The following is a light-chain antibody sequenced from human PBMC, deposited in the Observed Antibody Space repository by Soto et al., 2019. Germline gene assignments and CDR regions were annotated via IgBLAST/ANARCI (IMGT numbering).Light chain of an antibody. CDR3: SSYAGGNNWV. J-gene: IGLJ3*02. CDR2: EVN. V-gene: IGLV2-8*01. Sequence: QSALTQPPSASGSPGQAVTISCTGTSSDVGAHGYVSWYQQNPGKAPKLMLYEVNERPSGVPDRFSGSKSGNTASLTVSGLQADDEGNYYCSSYAGGNNWVFGGGTKRTVL. CDR1: SSDVGAHGY.